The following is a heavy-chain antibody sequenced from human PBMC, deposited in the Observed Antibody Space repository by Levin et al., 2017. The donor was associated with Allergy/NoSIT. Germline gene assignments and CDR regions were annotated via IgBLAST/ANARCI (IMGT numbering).Heavy chain of an antibody. CDR2: INEDGSAK. CDR1: GFSFSSSW. V-gene: IGHV3-7*03. J-gene: IGHJ5*02. D-gene: IGHD3-10*01. Sequence: ETLSLTCVVSGFSFSSSWMSWVRQAPGKGLEWVANINEDGSAKYYVDSVKGRFTVSRDNAENSLYLQMDDLRAEDTALYYCARDVTMGGEAWGQGTLVTVSS. CDR3: ARDVTMGGEA.